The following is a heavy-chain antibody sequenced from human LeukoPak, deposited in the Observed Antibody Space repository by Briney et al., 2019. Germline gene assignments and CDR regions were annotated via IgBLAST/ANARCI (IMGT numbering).Heavy chain of an antibody. CDR2: IYYSGST. D-gene: IGHD2/OR15-2a*01. V-gene: IGHV4-39*01. Sequence: PSETLSLTCTVSGGSISSSSYYWGWVRQPPGKGLEWIGNIYYSGSTYYNPSLKSRVTISIDTSKNQFSLRLYSVTAADTAVYYCATIVAGALDIWGQGTMVTVSS. J-gene: IGHJ3*02. CDR3: ATIVAGALDI. CDR1: GGSISSSSYY.